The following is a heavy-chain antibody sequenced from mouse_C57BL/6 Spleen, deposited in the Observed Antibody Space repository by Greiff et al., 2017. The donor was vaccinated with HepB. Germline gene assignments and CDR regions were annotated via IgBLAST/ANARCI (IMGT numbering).Heavy chain of an antibody. Sequence: VQLQQPGAELVMPGASVKLSCKASGYTFTSYWMHWVKQRPGQGLEWIGEIDPSDSYTNYNQKFKGKSTLTVDKSSSTAYMQLSSLTSEDSAVYYCARSSYGSSVYWYFDVWGTGTTVTVSS. CDR2: IDPSDSYT. V-gene: IGHV1-69*01. CDR1: GYTFTSYW. J-gene: IGHJ1*03. D-gene: IGHD1-1*01. CDR3: ARSSYGSSVYWYFDV.